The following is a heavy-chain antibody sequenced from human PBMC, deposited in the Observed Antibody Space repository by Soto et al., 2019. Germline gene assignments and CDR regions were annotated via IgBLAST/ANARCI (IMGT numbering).Heavy chain of an antibody. CDR1: GGSFSGYY. CDR2: INHSGST. V-gene: IGHV4-34*01. Sequence: PSETLSLTCAVYGGSFSGYYWSWIRQPPGKGLEWIGEINHSGSTNYNPSLKSRVTISVDTSKNQFSLKLSSVTAADTAVYYCAGVSIVVVVADPANDAFDIWGQGTMVTVSS. CDR3: AGVSIVVVVADPANDAFDI. J-gene: IGHJ3*02. D-gene: IGHD2-15*01.